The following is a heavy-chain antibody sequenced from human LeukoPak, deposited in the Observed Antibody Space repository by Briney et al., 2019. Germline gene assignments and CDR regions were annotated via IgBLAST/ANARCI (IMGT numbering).Heavy chain of an antibody. CDR2: ISYDGSNK. D-gene: IGHD3-10*01. CDR3: ARPLWFGELNRAFDI. J-gene: IGHJ3*02. CDR1: GFTFSSYG. V-gene: IGHV3-30*03. Sequence: GGSLRLSCAASGFTFSSYGIHWVRQAPGKGLEWVAVISYDGSNKYYADSVKGRFTISRDNSKNTLYLQMNSLRVEDTAVYYCARPLWFGELNRAFDIWGQGTMVTVSS.